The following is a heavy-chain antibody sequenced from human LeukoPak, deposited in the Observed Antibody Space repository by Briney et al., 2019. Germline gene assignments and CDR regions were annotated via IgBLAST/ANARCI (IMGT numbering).Heavy chain of an antibody. D-gene: IGHD2-8*01. V-gene: IGHV3-23*01. J-gene: IGHJ4*02. CDR2: ISGSGGST. Sequence: GGTLRLSCAASGFTFSSYVMSWVRQAPGKGLEWVSLISGSGGSTFYADSVKGRFTISRDNSKNTLYLQMNSLRAEDTAVYYCAKASRRGVLMVYAIAPFDYWGQGTLVTVSS. CDR1: GFTFSSYV. CDR3: AKASRRGVLMVYAIAPFDY.